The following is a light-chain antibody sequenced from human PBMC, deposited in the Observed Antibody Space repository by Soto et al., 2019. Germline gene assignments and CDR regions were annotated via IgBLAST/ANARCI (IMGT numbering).Light chain of an antibody. CDR2: EVN. J-gene: IGLJ1*01. Sequence: QSVLAQPASVSGSPGQSITISCTGTSSDIGGYKYVSWYQQHPGKVPKLMIYEVNTRPSGISNRFSGSKSGNTASLTISGLQAEDEPDYYCASYTSSSTLVFGTGTKVTVL. CDR3: ASYTSSSTLV. CDR1: SSDIGGYKY. V-gene: IGLV2-14*01.